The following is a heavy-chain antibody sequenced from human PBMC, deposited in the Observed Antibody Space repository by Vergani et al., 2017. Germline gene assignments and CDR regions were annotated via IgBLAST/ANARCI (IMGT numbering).Heavy chain of an antibody. Sequence: QVQLVQSGAEVKKPGFSVKVSCKASGGTFSSYAISWVRQAPGQGLEWMGGIIPIFGTANYAQKFQGRVTITADESTSTAYMELSSLRSEDTAVYYWARCAYGSGSYLDAFEIWGQGTMVTVSS. V-gene: IGHV1-69*12. CDR2: IIPIFGTA. D-gene: IGHD3-10*01. CDR1: GGTFSSYA. CDR3: ARCAYGSGSYLDAFEI. J-gene: IGHJ3*02.